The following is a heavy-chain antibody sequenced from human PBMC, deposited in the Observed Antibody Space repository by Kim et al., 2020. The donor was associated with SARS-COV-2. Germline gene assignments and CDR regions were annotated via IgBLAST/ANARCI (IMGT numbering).Heavy chain of an antibody. CDR3: ARWQEMVSGWQD. Sequence: SYAQKFQGRVTRTRETSTSTVYMELSSLRSEDTAVYYCARWQEMVSGWQDWGQGTLVTVSS. D-gene: IGHD6-19*01. V-gene: IGHV1-46*01. J-gene: IGHJ4*02.